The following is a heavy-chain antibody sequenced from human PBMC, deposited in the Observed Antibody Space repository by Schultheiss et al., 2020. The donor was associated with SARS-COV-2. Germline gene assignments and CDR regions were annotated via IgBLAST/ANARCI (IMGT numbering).Heavy chain of an antibody. V-gene: IGHV3-21*04. CDR3: AKDLYWHIVVVTNMDV. D-gene: IGHD2-21*02. CDR2: ISSSSSYI. Sequence: GGSLRLSCAASGFTFDDYGMSWVRQAPGKGLEWVSSISSSSSYIYYADSVKGRFTISRDNSKNTLYLQMNSLRAEDTAVYYCAKDLYWHIVVVTNMDVWGQGTTVTVSS. J-gene: IGHJ6*02. CDR1: GFTFDDYG.